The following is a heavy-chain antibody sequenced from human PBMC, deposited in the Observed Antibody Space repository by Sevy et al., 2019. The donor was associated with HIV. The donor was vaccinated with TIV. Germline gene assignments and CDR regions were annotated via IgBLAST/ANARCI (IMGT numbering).Heavy chain of an antibody. D-gene: IGHD5-12*01. CDR1: GYNFIDYY. Sequence: ASVKVSCKASGYNFIDYYIHWLRQAPGNGLEWLGWINPKTGGTNLSQKFQGRLTMTTDTSTSPAYMELTGLRSGDSLTHVDRAIYLCARTHSGYDFNYFDYWGQGTLVTVSS. CDR2: INPKTGGT. CDR3: RAIYLCARTHSGYDFNYFDY. J-gene: IGHJ4*02. V-gene: IGHV1-2*02.